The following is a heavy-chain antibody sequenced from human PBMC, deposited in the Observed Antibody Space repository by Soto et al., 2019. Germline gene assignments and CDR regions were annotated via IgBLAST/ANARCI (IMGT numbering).Heavy chain of an antibody. J-gene: IGHJ4*02. D-gene: IGHD2-21*01. Sequence: ASVKVSCKASGYTFTSYGISWVRQAPGQGLEWMGWISAYNGNTNYAQKLQGRVTMTTDTSTSTAYMELRSLRSDDTAVYYCAIDHETLAYCGGDCYGTIFDYWGQGTLVTVSS. V-gene: IGHV1-18*01. CDR3: AIDHETLAYCGGDCYGTIFDY. CDR1: GYTFTSYG. CDR2: ISAYNGNT.